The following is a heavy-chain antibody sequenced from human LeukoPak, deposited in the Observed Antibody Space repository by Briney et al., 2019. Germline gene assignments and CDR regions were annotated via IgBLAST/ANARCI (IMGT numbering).Heavy chain of an antibody. V-gene: IGHV3-53*01. J-gene: IGHJ5*02. CDR3: AGDLFSSFDP. CDR2: IYSGGST. D-gene: IGHD6-6*01. CDR1: GFTFSSYS. Sequence: GGSLRLSCAASGFTFSSYSMNWVRQAPGKGLEWVSVIYSGGSTYYADSVKGRFTISRDNSKNTLYLQMNSLRAEDTAVYYCAGDLFSSFDPWGQGTLVTVSS.